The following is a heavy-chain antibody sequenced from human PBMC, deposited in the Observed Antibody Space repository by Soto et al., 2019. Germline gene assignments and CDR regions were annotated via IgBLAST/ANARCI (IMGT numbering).Heavy chain of an antibody. V-gene: IGHV2-26*01. CDR2: IFSNDEK. Sequence: QVTLKESGPVLVKPTETLTLTCTVSGFSLSNARRGVSWIRQPPGKALEWLAHIFSNDEKSYSTYLKSRLTISKDTSKSQVVLTMTNMDPVDTATYYCARFSSSWYPNVLCFDYWGQGTLVTVSS. CDR1: GFSLSNARRG. J-gene: IGHJ4*02. D-gene: IGHD6-13*01. CDR3: ARFSSSWYPNVLCFDY.